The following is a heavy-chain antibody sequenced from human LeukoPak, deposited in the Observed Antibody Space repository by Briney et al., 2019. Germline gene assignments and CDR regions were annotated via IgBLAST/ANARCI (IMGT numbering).Heavy chain of an antibody. CDR3: ASKSLLRDAFDI. Sequence: GGSLRLSCAASGFTFSSYEMNWVRQAPGKGLEWVSYISSSGSTIYYADSVKGRFTISRDNAKNSLYLQMNSLRAEDTALYYCASKSLLRDAFDIWGQGTMVTVSS. V-gene: IGHV3-48*03. CDR1: GFTFSSYE. CDR2: ISSSGSTI. J-gene: IGHJ3*02.